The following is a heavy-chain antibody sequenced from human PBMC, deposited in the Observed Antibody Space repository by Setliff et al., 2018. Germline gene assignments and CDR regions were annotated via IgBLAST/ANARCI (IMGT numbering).Heavy chain of an antibody. CDR2: ISAQDGNT. V-gene: IGHV1-18*01. CDR3: ARDPFRNYDTAPVWFDP. D-gene: IGHD3-22*01. CDR1: GYSFLSYG. J-gene: IGHJ5*02. Sequence: ASVKVSCKASGYSFLSYGITWVRQAPGQGLEWMGWISAQDGNTIYAQNFQGRVTMTTDTSTSTAYMELRSLRSDDTAVYYCARDPFRNYDTAPVWFDPWGQGTLVTVSS.